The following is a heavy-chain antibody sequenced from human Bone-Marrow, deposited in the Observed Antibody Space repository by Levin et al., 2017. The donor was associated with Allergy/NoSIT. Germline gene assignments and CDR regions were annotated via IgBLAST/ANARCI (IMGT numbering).Heavy chain of an antibody. CDR2: IWHDGSRK. CDR1: GLIFSTHG. D-gene: IGHD3-10*01. V-gene: IGHV3-33*01. CDR3: AREGIRGVIGLEY. J-gene: IGHJ4*02. Sequence: GESLKISCVVSGLIFSTHGMHWVRQAPGKGPEWVAVIWHDGSRKFYGDSVKGRFTVSRDNSKNTLYLQMNSLRADDTAVYYCAREGIRGVIGLEYWGQGTLVTVSS.